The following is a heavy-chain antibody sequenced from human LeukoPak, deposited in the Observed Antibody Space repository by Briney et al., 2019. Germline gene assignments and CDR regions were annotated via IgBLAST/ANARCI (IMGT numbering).Heavy chain of an antibody. V-gene: IGHV4-4*02. CDR2: IYHSGST. J-gene: IGHJ6*02. D-gene: IGHD2-2*01. CDR3: ARVRPAARYGMDV. Sequence: SETLSLTCAVSGGSISSSNWWSWVRQPPGKGLEWIGEIYHSGSTNYNPSLKSRVTISVDKSKNQFSLELSSVTAADTAVYYCARVRPAARYGMDVWGQGTTVTVSS. CDR1: GGSISSSNW.